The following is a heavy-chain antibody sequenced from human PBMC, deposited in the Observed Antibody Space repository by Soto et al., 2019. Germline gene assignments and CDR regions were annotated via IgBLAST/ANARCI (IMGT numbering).Heavy chain of an antibody. D-gene: IGHD3-22*01. CDR3: GKVSTYYYDSTFDY. J-gene: IGHJ4*02. CDR2: ISYDGNYK. V-gene: IGHV3-30*18. Sequence: QVQLVESGGGVVQPGRSLRLSCAASGFTFSSYGMHWVRQAPGKGLEWVAIISYDGNYKYYAASVKGRFTISRDNSKNTLYLQMNSLRAEDTAVYYCGKVSTYYYDSTFDYWGQGTLVTVS. CDR1: GFTFSSYG.